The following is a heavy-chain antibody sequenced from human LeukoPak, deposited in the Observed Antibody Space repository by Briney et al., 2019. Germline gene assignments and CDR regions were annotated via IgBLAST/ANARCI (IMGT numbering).Heavy chain of an antibody. V-gene: IGHV3-23*01. CDR2: ISGSGDST. J-gene: IGHJ4*02. D-gene: IGHD5-18*01. CDR1: GFTFSAYA. Sequence: PGGSLRLSCAASGFTFSAYAINWVRQAPGKGLEWVSTISGSGDSTYYADSVRGRFTISRDNSKNTLYLQMNSLRAEDTAVYYCAKDPRSVTPLRLFDYWGRGTLVTVSS. CDR3: AKDPRSVTPLRLFDY.